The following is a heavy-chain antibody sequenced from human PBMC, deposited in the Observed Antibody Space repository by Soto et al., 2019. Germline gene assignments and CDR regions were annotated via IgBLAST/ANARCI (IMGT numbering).Heavy chain of an antibody. Sequence: QVQLVQSGAEVKKPGASVKVSCKASGYTFTSYDINWVRQATGQGLEWMGWMNPNSGNTGYAQKFQGRVTMTRNTSISTAYMELSSLRSEDTAVYYCARSIQLWLHPNYYYYMDVWGKGTTVTVSS. CDR1: GYTFTSYD. D-gene: IGHD5-18*01. J-gene: IGHJ6*03. V-gene: IGHV1-8*01. CDR3: ARSIQLWLHPNYYYYMDV. CDR2: MNPNSGNT.